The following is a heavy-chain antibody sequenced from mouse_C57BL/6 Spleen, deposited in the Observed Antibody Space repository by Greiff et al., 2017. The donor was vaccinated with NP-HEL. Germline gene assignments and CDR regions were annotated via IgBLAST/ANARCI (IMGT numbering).Heavy chain of an antibody. Sequence: QVQLQQPGAELVRPGSSVKLSCKASGYTFTSYWMHWVKQRPIQGLEWIGNIDPSDSETHYNQKFKDKATLTVDKSSSTAYMQLSSLTSEDSAVYYCAREGYDYDVVYYFDYWGQGTTLTVSS. CDR1: GYTFTSYW. CDR3: AREGYDYDVVYYFDY. D-gene: IGHD2-4*01. V-gene: IGHV1-52*01. J-gene: IGHJ2*01. CDR2: IDPSDSET.